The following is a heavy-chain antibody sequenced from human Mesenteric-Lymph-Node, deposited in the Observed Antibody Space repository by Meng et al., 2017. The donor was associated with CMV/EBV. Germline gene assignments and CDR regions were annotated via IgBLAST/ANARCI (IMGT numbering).Heavy chain of an antibody. CDR2: IYYSGST. D-gene: IGHD5-24*01. CDR1: GGSVSSGGYY. CDR3: ARSRDGYSFDY. J-gene: IGHJ4*02. V-gene: IGHV4-61*08. Sequence: SETLSLTCTVSGGSVSSGGYYWSWIRQPPGKGLEWIGYIYYSGSTNYNPSLKSRVTISVDTSKNQFSLKLSSVTAADTALYYCARSRDGYSFDYWGQGALVTVSS.